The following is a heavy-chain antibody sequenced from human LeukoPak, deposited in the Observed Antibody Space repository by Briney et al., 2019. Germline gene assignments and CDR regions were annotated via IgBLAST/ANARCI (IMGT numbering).Heavy chain of an antibody. V-gene: IGHV3-9*01. J-gene: IGHJ4*02. Sequence: QTGGSLRLSCAASGFTFDDYAMHWVRQAPGKGLGWVSGISWNSGSIGYADSVKGRFTISRDNAKNSLYLQMSSLRAEDTALYYCAKDRYGDYYFDYWGQGTLVTVSP. CDR3: AKDRYGDYYFDY. CDR1: GFTFDDYA. D-gene: IGHD4-17*01. CDR2: ISWNSGSI.